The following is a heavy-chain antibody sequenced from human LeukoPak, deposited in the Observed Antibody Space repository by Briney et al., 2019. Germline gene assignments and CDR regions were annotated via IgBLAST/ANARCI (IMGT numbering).Heavy chain of an antibody. Sequence: TGGSLRLSCAASGFTFSSYEMNWVRQAPGKGLEWVSYISSGGSTIYYADSVKGRFTISRDNAKNSLYLQMNSLRAEDTAVYYCAELGITMIGGVWGKGTTVTISS. CDR3: AELGITMIGGV. J-gene: IGHJ6*04. D-gene: IGHD3-10*02. V-gene: IGHV3-48*03. CDR2: ISSGGSTI. CDR1: GFTFSSYE.